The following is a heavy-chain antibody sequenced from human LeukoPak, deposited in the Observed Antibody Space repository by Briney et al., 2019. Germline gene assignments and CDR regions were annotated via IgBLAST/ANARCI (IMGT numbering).Heavy chain of an antibody. CDR3: ARGSKTLVRSGVAFDI. D-gene: IGHD6-13*01. CDR1: GGTFSSYA. CDR2: IIPIFGTA. Sequence: GSSVKVSCKASGGTFSSYAISWVRQAPGQGLEWMGGIIPIFGTANYAQKFQGRVTITADESTSTAYMELSSLRSEDTAVYYCARGSKTLVRSGVAFDIWGQGTMVTVSS. J-gene: IGHJ3*02. V-gene: IGHV1-69*01.